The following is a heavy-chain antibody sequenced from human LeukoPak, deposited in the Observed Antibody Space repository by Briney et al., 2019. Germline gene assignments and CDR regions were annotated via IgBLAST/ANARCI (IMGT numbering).Heavy chain of an antibody. V-gene: IGHV3-30*04. Sequence: PSGGSLRLSCAASGFTFSSYAMHWVRQAPGKGLDWVAFVRYDGNNPYYSASVKGRFTISRDNSKNTVLLQMNNLRLVDAAVYYCARGSRYGDYPYYCDFWGQGTLVTVSS. CDR2: VRYDGNNP. D-gene: IGHD4-17*01. J-gene: IGHJ4*02. CDR1: GFTFSSYA. CDR3: ARGSRYGDYPYYCDF.